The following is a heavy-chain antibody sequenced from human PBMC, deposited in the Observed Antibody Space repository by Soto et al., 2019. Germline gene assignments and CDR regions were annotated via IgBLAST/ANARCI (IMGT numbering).Heavy chain of an antibody. J-gene: IGHJ5*02. D-gene: IGHD2-2*01. CDR1: GGTFSSYA. Sequence: SVKVSCKASGGTFSSYAISWVRQAPGQGLEWMGGIIPIFGTANYAQKFQGRVTITADKSTSTAYMELSSLRSEDTAVYYCAGAIVVVSAARWFNPWGQGTLVTVPS. CDR3: AGAIVVVSAARWFNP. CDR2: IIPIFGTA. V-gene: IGHV1-69*06.